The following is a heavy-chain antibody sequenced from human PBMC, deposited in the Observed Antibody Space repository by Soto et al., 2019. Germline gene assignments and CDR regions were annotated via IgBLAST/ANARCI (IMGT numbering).Heavy chain of an antibody. Sequence: PGGSLRLSCAASGFTFSSYAMHWVRQAPGKGLEWVAVISYDGSNKYYADSVKGRFTISRDNSKNTLYLQMNSLRAEDTAVDYCAREPYSNYVFYYGMDVWGQGTTVTVSS. CDR3: AREPYSNYVFYYGMDV. J-gene: IGHJ6*02. V-gene: IGHV3-30-3*01. CDR1: GFTFSSYA. D-gene: IGHD4-4*01. CDR2: ISYDGSNK.